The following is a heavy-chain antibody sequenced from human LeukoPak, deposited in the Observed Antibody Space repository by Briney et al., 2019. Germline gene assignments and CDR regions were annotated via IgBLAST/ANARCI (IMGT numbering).Heavy chain of an antibody. CDR1: GDSVSSNSAA. CDR3: ARDLGYSSTFLAFDI. J-gene: IGHJ3*02. V-gene: IGHV6-1*01. D-gene: IGHD6-13*01. CDR2: TYYRSKWFD. Sequence: SQTLSLTCDISGDSVSSNSAACYWIRQSPSRGLEWLGRTYYRSKWFDDYAESVKSRITINPDTSKNQFSLQLNSVTPEDTAVYYCARDLGYSSTFLAFDIWGQGTMVTVSS.